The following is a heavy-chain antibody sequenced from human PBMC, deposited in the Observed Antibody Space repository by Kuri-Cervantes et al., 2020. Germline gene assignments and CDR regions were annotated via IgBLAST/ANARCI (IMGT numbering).Heavy chain of an antibody. CDR2: INWNGGST. CDR1: GFTFDDYG. J-gene: IGHJ6*03. CDR3: ARGQVVAASMDV. V-gene: IGHV3-20*04. D-gene: IGHD2-15*01. Sequence: GESLKISCAASGFTFDDYGMSWVRQAPGKGLEWVSGINWNGGSTGYADSVKGRFTISRDNSKNTLYLQMNSLRAEDTAVYYCARGQVVAASMDVWGKGTTVTVSS.